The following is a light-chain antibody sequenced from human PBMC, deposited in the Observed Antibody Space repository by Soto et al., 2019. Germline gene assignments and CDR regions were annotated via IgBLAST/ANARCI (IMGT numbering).Light chain of an antibody. J-gene: IGLJ1*01. CDR1: SSDVGGYNY. CDR2: EVS. V-gene: IGLV2-14*01. CDR3: NSYTSIRTYV. Sequence: QSVLTQPASVPGSPGQSITISCTGTSSDVGGYNYVSWYQQHPGKAPKLVIYEVSDRPSGISDRFSGSKSGNTASLTISGLQPAEQADYYCNSYTSIRTYVFGTGTKVTVL.